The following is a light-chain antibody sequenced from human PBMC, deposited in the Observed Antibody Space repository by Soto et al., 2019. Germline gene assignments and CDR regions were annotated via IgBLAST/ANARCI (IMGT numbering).Light chain of an antibody. CDR1: SSDVGGYNY. Sequence: QSALTQPPSASGSPGQSVTISCTGTSSDVGGYNYVSWYQQHPGKAPKLIIYEVSKRPSGVPDRFSGSNSGNTASLTVSGLQAEDEADYFCCSYVGSNNLGVFGGGTKLTVL. J-gene: IGLJ3*02. CDR3: CSYVGSNNLGV. CDR2: EVS. V-gene: IGLV2-8*01.